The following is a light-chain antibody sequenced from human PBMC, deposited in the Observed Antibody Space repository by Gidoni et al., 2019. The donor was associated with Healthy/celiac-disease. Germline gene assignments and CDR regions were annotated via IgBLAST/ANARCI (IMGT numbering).Light chain of an antibody. J-gene: IGKJ1*01. CDR1: QSISSY. CDR3: QQNYSTPVT. CDR2: ATS. V-gene: IGKV1-39*01. Sequence: IQMTQSPSSLSAAVVDSVTITCRASQSISSYLKCYQQKPGKAPNLLIYATSSLQGGVPSRFSGGGSGKDFTLTISSLQPEDFATYYCQQNYSTPVTFGRGTRVEIK.